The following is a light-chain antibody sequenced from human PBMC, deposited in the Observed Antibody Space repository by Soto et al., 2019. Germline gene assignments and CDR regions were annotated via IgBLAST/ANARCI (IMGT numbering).Light chain of an antibody. Sequence: QSALTQPGSVSGSPGQSINISCTGTSSDVGGYNYVSWYQHHPGKAPKLIIYDVSNRPSGVSNPFSGSKSGNTASLTISGLQPEDEADYYCSSYTTSNTRQIVFGTGTKLTVL. J-gene: IGLJ1*01. CDR1: SSDVGGYNY. V-gene: IGLV2-14*03. CDR2: DVS. CDR3: SSYTTSNTRQIV.